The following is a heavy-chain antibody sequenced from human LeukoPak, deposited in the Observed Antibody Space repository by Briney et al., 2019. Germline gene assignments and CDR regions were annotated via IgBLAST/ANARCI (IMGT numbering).Heavy chain of an antibody. D-gene: IGHD6-13*01. Sequence: GGSLRLSCAASGFTFSSYAMHWVRQAPGKGLEWVAVISYDGSNKYYADSVKGRFTISRDNSKNTLYLQMNSLRAEDTAVYYCARIGYSSSWGYFDYWGQGTLVAVSS. CDR3: ARIGYSSSWGYFDY. V-gene: IGHV3-30*04. CDR2: ISYDGSNK. J-gene: IGHJ4*02. CDR1: GFTFSSYA.